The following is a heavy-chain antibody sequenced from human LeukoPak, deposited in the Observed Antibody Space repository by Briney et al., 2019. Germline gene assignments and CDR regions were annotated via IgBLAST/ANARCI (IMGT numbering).Heavy chain of an antibody. J-gene: IGHJ6*02. CDR1: GFTFSSYW. CDR3: AKDSRGSGSRYYGMDV. CDR2: IKQDGSEK. D-gene: IGHD3-10*01. V-gene: IGHV3-7*03. Sequence: PGGSLRLSCAASGFTFSSYWMSWVRQAPGKGLEWVANIKQDGSEKYYVDSVKGRFTISRDNAKNSLYLQMNSLRAEDTALYYCAKDSRGSGSRYYGMDVWGQGTTVTVSS.